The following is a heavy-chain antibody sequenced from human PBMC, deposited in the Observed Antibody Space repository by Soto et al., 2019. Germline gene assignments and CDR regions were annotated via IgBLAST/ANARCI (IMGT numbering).Heavy chain of an antibody. D-gene: IGHD3-16*01. J-gene: IGHJ5*02. V-gene: IGHV3-33*01. CDR2: IWYDGSNK. CDR3: ARDGGAGEFDP. CDR1: GFTFSSYG. Sequence: QVQLVESGGGVVQPGRSLRLFCAASGFTFSSYGMHWVRQAPGKGLEWVAVIWYDGSNKYYADSVKGRFTISRDNSKNTLYLQMNSLRAEDTAVYYCARDGGAGEFDPWGQGTLVTVSS.